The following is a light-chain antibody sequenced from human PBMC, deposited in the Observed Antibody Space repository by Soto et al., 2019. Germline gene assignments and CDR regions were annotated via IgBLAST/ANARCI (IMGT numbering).Light chain of an antibody. CDR3: TSYAGSNNFFYV. J-gene: IGLJ1*01. V-gene: IGLV2-8*01. Sequence: QSVLTQPPSASGSPGQSVTISCTGTSSDVVGYNYVSWYQQHPGKAPKLMIYEVSKRPSGVPDRFSGSKSGNTASLTVSGLQAEDEADYYCTSYAGSNNFFYVFVTGTKVTVL. CDR2: EVS. CDR1: SSDVVGYNY.